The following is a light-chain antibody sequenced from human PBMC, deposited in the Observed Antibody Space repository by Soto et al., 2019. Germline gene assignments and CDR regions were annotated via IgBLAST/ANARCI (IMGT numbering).Light chain of an antibody. CDR3: QAWHSSSTTGV. J-gene: IGLJ3*02. V-gene: IGLV3-1*01. CDR2: QDL. CDR1: KLEDKY. Sequence: SYELTQPPSVSISPGLTASITCSGDKLEDKYVSWYQQKSGQSPVLVIYQDLKRPSGIPERFSGSNSGNTATLTISGTQALDEADYYCQAWHSSSTTGVFGGGTQLTVL.